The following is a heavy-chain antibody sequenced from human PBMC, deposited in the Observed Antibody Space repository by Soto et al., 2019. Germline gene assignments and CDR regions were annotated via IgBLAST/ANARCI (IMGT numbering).Heavy chain of an antibody. CDR3: ARDGRTGGGKVT. D-gene: IGHD3-16*01. J-gene: IGHJ5*02. Sequence: QVQLVESGGGVVQPGRSLRLSCAASGFTFSSYGMHWVRQAPGKGLEWVAVIWYDGSNKYYADSVKGRFTISRDNSKNTLYLQVNSLRAEDTAVYYCARDGRTGGGKVTWGQGTLVTVSS. CDR2: IWYDGSNK. V-gene: IGHV3-33*01. CDR1: GFTFSSYG.